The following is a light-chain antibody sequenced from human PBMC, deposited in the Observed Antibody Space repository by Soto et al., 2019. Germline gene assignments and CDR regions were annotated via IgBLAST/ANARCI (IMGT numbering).Light chain of an antibody. Sequence: QSALTQPASVSGSPGQSITISCTGTSRDVGTYNYVSWYQQHSGKAPKLMIYEVSNRPSGVSNRFSGSKSGNTASLTISGLQADDEADYYCSASTSSLTLYVFGSGTKVTVL. CDR1: SRDVGTYNY. CDR3: SASTSSLTLYV. V-gene: IGLV2-14*01. J-gene: IGLJ1*01. CDR2: EVS.